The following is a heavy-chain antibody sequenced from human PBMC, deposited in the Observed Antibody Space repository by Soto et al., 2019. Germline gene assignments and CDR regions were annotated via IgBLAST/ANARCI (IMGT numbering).Heavy chain of an antibody. D-gene: IGHD2-21*02. Sequence: QVQLVQSGAEVKKPGSSVKLSCKASGYNFIAYYIYWVRQAPGQGPEWMGMINPSSGATNYAQKFRGRVPVTRDTSTSTAYLELSSLRSEDAAVYYCAKYCGGDCRHFDAWGQGTLVTFSS. CDR1: GYNFIAYY. V-gene: IGHV1-46*01. J-gene: IGHJ4*02. CDR2: INPSSGAT. CDR3: AKYCGGDCRHFDA.